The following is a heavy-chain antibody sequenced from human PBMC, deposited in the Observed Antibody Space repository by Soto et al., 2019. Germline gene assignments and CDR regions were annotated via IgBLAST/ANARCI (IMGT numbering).Heavy chain of an antibody. J-gene: IGHJ5*02. D-gene: IGHD2-15*01. CDR1: GYTFTSYD. CDR2: MNPNSGNT. V-gene: IGHV1-8*01. CDR3: ARGRYCSGGSCYPTVNWFDP. Sequence: QVQLVQSGAEVKKPGASVKVSCKASGYTFTSYDINWVRQATGQGLEWMGWMNPNSGNTGYAQKFQGRVTMTRNTSISTAYMELSSLRSEDTAVYYCARGRYCSGGSCYPTVNWFDPWGQGTLVTVSS.